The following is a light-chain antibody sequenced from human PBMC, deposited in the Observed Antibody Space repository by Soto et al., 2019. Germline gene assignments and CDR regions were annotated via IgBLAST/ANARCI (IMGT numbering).Light chain of an antibody. CDR2: EVS. V-gene: IGLV2-14*01. CDR1: SSDVGGYNY. J-gene: IGLJ1*01. CDR3: SSYTSSSTLYV. Sequence: QSALTQPASVSGCPGQSITISCTGTSSDVGGYNYVSRYQQHPGKAPKLMIYEVSNRPSGVSNRFSGSKSGNTASLTISGLQAEDEADYYCSSYTSSSTLYVFGTGTKVTVL.